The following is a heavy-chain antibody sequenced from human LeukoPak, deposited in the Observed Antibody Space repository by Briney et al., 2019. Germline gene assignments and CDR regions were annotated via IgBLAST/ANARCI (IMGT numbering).Heavy chain of an antibody. V-gene: IGHV4-59*01. CDR3: ARTTGDGSADY. J-gene: IGHJ4*02. CDR2: IYYSGSGST. CDR1: GGSFSGYY. Sequence: SETLSLTCAVYGGSFSGYYWSWIRQPPGKGLEWIAYIYYSGSGSTNYNPSLKSRVTMSVDTSNNQFSLRLSSVTAADTAVYYCARTTGDGSADYWGQGALVTVSS. D-gene: IGHD5-24*01.